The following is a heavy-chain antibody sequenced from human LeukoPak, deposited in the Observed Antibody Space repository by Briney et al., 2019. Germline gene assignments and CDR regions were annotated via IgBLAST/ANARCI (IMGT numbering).Heavy chain of an antibody. CDR2: IYYSGST. CDR3: ARGHYGDYWIDY. Sequence: SETLSLTCTVSGGSISSYYWSWIRQPPGKGLEWIGYIYYSGSTNYNPSLKSRVTISVDTSKNQISLKLSSVTAADTAVYYCARGHYGDYWIDYWGQGTLVTVSS. D-gene: IGHD4-17*01. V-gene: IGHV4-59*01. CDR1: GGSISSYY. J-gene: IGHJ4*02.